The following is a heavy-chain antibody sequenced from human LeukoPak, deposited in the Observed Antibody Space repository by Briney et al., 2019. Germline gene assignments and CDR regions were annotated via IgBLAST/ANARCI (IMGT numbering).Heavy chain of an antibody. CDR3: ARERYSSSSGFDP. J-gene: IGHJ5*02. CDR2: IIPILGIA. V-gene: IGHV1-69*04. Sequence: SVKVSCKASGGTFSSYAISWVRQAPGQGLEWMGRIIPILGIANYAQKFQGRVTITADKSTSTAYMELSSLRSEDTAVYYCARERYSSSSGFDPWGQGTLVTVSS. CDR1: GGTFSSYA. D-gene: IGHD6-6*01.